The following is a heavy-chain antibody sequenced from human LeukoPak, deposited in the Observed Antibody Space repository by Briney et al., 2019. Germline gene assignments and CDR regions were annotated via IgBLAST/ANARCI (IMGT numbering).Heavy chain of an antibody. CDR3: ARGGGYSYGSFDY. D-gene: IGHD5-18*01. J-gene: IGHJ4*02. V-gene: IGHV3-74*01. CDR2: INRDGSST. CDR1: GIIFSNYW. Sequence: GGSLRLSCAASGIIFSNYWMHWVRQAPGKGLVWVSRINRDGSSTSYADSVKGRFTVSRDNAKNTLYLQMNSLRAEDTAVYYCARGGGYSYGSFDYWGQGTLVTVSS.